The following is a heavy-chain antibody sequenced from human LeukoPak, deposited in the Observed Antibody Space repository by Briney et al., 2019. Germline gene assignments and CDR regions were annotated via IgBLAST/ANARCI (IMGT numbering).Heavy chain of an antibody. CDR1: GYTFTGYY. CDR2: INPNSGAT. Sequence: ASVKVSCKASGYTFTGYYMHWVRQAPGQGLEWMGWINPNSGATNYAQKFQGRATMTRDTSISTAYMELSTLRSDDTAVYYCARGLLVRGSGWFDPWGQGTLVTVSS. CDR3: ARGLLVRGSGWFDP. D-gene: IGHD3-10*01. V-gene: IGHV1-2*02. J-gene: IGHJ5*02.